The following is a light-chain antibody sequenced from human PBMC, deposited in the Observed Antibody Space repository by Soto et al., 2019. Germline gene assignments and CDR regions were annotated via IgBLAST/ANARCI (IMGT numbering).Light chain of an antibody. CDR1: SSDVGGYNY. Sequence: QSALTQPASVSGSPVQSITISCTGTSSDVGGYNYVSWYQQHPGKAPKLLIYEVSNRPSGVSNRFSGSKSGNTASLTISGLQAEDEADYYCTSYTSSSTWVFGGWTKV. J-gene: IGLJ3*02. V-gene: IGLV2-14*01. CDR2: EVS. CDR3: TSYTSSSTWV.